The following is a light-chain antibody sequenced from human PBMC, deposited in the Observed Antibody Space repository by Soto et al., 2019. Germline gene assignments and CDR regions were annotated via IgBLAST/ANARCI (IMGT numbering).Light chain of an antibody. V-gene: IGKV1-5*03. CDR2: KAS. J-gene: IGKJ4*01. Sequence: DIGMTQAPATLSASVRDRVTITCRASQSISSWLAWYQQKPGKAPKLLIYKASSLESGVPSRFSGSGSGTEFTLTISSLQPDDFATYYCQQYNSYPLTFGGGTKVAIK. CDR3: QQYNSYPLT. CDR1: QSISSW.